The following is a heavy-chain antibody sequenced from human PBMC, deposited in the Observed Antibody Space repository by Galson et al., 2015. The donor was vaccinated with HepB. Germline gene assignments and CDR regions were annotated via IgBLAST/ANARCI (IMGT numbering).Heavy chain of an antibody. CDR2: ISYDGSNK. J-gene: IGHJ4*02. CDR3: ARVGWELLYYFDY. V-gene: IGHV3-30-3*01. CDR1: GFTFSSYA. Sequence: SLRLSCAASGFTFSSYAMHWVRQAPGKGLEWVAVISYDGSNKYYADSVKGRFTISRDNSKNTLYLQMNSLRAEDTAVYYCARVGWELLYYFDYWGQGTLVTVSS. D-gene: IGHD1-26*01.